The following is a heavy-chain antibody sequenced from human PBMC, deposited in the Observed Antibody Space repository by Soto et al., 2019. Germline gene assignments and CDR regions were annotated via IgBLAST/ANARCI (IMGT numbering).Heavy chain of an antibody. D-gene: IGHD2-15*01. V-gene: IGHV3-53*01. J-gene: IGHJ4*02. CDR2: IYSGGTT. CDR1: GFTVSSNY. CDR3: ARDSWVGFDY. Sequence: EVPLVESGGGLIQPGGSLRLSCAVSGFTVSSNYMSWVRQAPGKGLEWVSVIYSGGTTYYADSVKGRFTISRDNSENTLYLEMNSLRAEDTAVYYCARDSWVGFDYWGQGTLVTVSS.